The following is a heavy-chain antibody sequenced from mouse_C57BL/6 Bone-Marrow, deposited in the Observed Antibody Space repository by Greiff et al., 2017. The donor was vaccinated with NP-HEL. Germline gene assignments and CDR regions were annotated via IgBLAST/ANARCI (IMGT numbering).Heavy chain of an antibody. D-gene: IGHD2-1*01. CDR1: GYSITSGYY. J-gene: IGHJ1*03. CDR3: ARYGTWYFDV. CDR2: ISYDGSN. Sequence: EVKLVESGPGLVKPSQSLSLTCSVTGYSITSGYYWNWIRQFPGNKLEWMGYISYDGSNNYNPSLKNRISITRDTSKNQFFLKLNSVTTEDTATYYCARYGTWYFDVWGTGTTVTVSS. V-gene: IGHV3-6*01.